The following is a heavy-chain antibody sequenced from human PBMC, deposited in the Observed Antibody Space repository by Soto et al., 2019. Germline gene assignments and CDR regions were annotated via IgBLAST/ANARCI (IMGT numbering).Heavy chain of an antibody. J-gene: IGHJ4*02. D-gene: IGHD3-22*01. V-gene: IGHV4-30-4*01. CDR1: GGSISSGDYY. CDR3: ARSTYYYDSSGYYYYFDY. CDR2: IYYSGST. Sequence: TLSLTCTVSGGSISSGDYYWSWIRQPPGKGLEWIGYIYYSGSTYYNPSLKSRVTISVDTSKNQFSLKLSSVTAADTAVYYCARSTYYYDSSGYYYYFDYWGQGTLVTVSS.